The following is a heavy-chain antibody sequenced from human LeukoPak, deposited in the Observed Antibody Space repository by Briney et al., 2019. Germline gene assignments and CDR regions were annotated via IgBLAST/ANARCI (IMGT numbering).Heavy chain of an antibody. Sequence: SQTLSLTCAISGDSVSSNNVAWNWIRQSPSRGLEWLGRTYYRSKWYNDYVVSVKSRITINPDTSKNQFSLQLNSVTPEDTAVYYCAREGRWAPSYFDYWGQGTLVTVSS. D-gene: IGHD6-13*01. V-gene: IGHV6-1*01. CDR3: AREGRWAPSYFDY. CDR2: TYYRSKWYN. CDR1: GDSVSSNNVA. J-gene: IGHJ4*02.